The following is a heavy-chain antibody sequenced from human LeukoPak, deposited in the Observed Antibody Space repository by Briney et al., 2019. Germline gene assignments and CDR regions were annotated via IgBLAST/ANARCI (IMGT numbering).Heavy chain of an antibody. CDR3: AGDYSSLVMGH. CDR2: VSTSDTP. D-gene: IGHD4-17*01. V-gene: IGHV4-4*07. J-gene: IGHJ4*02. CDR1: NDSINNFC. Sequence: PSETLSLTCNVSNDSINNFCWTWIRQPAGRGLEWIGTVSTSDTPHYNPSLKSRVAISIDKSKNHFSLRLISVTAADTAVYFCAGDYSSLVMGHWGQGTPVTVSS.